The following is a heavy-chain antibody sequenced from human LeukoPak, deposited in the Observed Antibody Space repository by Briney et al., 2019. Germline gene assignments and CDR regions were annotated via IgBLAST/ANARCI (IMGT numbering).Heavy chain of an antibody. D-gene: IGHD5-12*01. CDR3: ARVRVATTYYYYYYMDV. CDR1: GGSISSYY. CDR2: IYYSGST. V-gene: IGHV4-59*01. J-gene: IGHJ6*03. Sequence: TSETLSLTCTVSGGSISSYYWSWIRQPPGKGLEWIGYIYYSGSTNYNPSLKSRVTISVDTSKNQFSLKLSSVTAADTAVYYCARVRVATTYYYYYYMDVWGKGTTVTVSS.